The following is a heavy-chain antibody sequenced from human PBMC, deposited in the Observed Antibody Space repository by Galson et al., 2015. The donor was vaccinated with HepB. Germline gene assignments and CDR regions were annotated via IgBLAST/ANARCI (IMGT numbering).Heavy chain of an antibody. CDR3: ARGGIGGSQYGTSFDM. CDR1: GSTFRSYS. V-gene: IGHV3-48*02. D-gene: IGHD2-15*01. CDR2: ISSSSSSI. Sequence: SLRLSCAASGSTFRSYSMNWVRQAPGKGLEWISYISSSSSSIYFADSVKGRFTISRDNAKNSLYLQMRSLRDEDTAVYYCARGGIGGSQYGTSFDMCGQGTMVTVSS. J-gene: IGHJ3*02.